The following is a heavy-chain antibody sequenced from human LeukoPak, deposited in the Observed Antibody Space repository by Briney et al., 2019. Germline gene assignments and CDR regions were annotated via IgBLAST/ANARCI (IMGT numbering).Heavy chain of an antibody. CDR1: GFTFSSYA. D-gene: IGHD5-24*01. CDR2: ISYDGSNK. J-gene: IGHJ4*02. CDR3: ARSSGRDGYSYFDY. Sequence: GGSLRLPCAASGFTFSSYAMHWVRQAPGKGLEWVAVISYDGSNKYYADSVKGRFTISRDNSKNTLYLQMNSLRAEDTAVYYCARSSGRDGYSYFDYWGQGTLVTVSS. V-gene: IGHV3-30*04.